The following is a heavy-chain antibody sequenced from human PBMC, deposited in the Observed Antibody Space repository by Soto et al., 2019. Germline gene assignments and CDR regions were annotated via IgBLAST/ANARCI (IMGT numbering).Heavy chain of an antibody. J-gene: IGHJ2*01. CDR2: ISAYNGNT. CDR3: AISPAAMDWYFDL. V-gene: IGHV1-18*04. D-gene: IGHD2-2*01. Sequence: ASVKVSCKASGYTFTSYGISWVRQAPGQGLEWMGWISAYNGNTNYAQKLQGRVTMTTDTSTNTAYMELRSLRSDDTAVYYCAISPAAMDWYFDLWGRGTLVTVSS. CDR1: GYTFTSYG.